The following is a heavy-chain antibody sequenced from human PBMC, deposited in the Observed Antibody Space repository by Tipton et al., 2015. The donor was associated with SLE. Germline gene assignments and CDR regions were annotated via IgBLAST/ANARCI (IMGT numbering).Heavy chain of an antibody. CDR3: VRCTSGRVAFDS. CDR2: ITHSGRT. D-gene: IGHD6-25*01. V-gene: IGHV4-34*01. J-gene: IGHJ4*02. Sequence: TLSLTCAVDGGSFSGYYWTWIRQPPGKGLEWIGEITHSGRTNYNPSLKSRVTISIDTSKNQFSLKLSSVTAADTAVYYCVRCTSGRVAFDSWGQGSLVTVSS. CDR1: GGSFSGYY.